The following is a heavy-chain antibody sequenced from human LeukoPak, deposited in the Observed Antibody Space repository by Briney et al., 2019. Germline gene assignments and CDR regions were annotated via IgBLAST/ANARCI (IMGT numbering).Heavy chain of an antibody. CDR2: IKQDGSEK. CDR1: GFTFSSYD. Sequence: GGSLRLSCEASGFTFSSYDMHWVRQAPGKGLEWVANIKQDGSEKYYVDSVKGRFTISRDNAKNSLYLQMNSLRAEDTAVYYCARDQYSSGWTYYYYYYMDVWGKGTTVTVSS. V-gene: IGHV3-7*01. CDR3: ARDQYSSGWTYYYYYYMDV. D-gene: IGHD6-19*01. J-gene: IGHJ6*03.